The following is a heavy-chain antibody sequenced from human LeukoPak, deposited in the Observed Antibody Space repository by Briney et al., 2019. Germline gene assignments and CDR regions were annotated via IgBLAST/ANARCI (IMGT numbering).Heavy chain of an antibody. J-gene: IGHJ4*02. D-gene: IGHD1-26*01. CDR3: ARARLQWEVRYPRFDS. CDR1: GFAFSTYA. CDR2: ISYDGSYK. Sequence: GGSLRLSCSASGFAFSTYAMHWVRQAPGKGLEWVAVISYDGSYKDYGDPVKGRFTLSRDNSKSTVFLEMSSLRAEDTAVYHCARARLQWEVRYPRFDSWGQGALVTVSS. V-gene: IGHV3-30*03.